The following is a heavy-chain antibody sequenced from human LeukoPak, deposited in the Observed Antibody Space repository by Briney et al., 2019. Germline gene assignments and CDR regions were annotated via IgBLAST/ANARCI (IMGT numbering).Heavy chain of an antibody. Sequence: ASVKDSCKASGYDFTSVGITWVRRAPGQGLEWMGWISPYNGNTRYAQKFQGRVAMTTDTSTTTAYMELRGLRVNDTAVYYCARAGPGSGWYFDYWGQGTLVTVSS. J-gene: IGHJ4*02. D-gene: IGHD6-19*01. CDR1: GYDFTSVG. CDR2: ISPYNGNT. V-gene: IGHV1-18*01. CDR3: ARAGPGSGWYFDY.